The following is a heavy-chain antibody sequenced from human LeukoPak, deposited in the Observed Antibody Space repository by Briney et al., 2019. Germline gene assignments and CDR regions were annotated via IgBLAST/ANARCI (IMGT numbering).Heavy chain of an antibody. V-gene: IGHV4-59*12. D-gene: IGHD1-7*01. CDR2: IYYSGST. CDR1: GGSISSYY. CDR3: ARDPWNYGHPNWFDP. Sequence: KPSETLSLTCTVSGGSISSYYWSWIRQPPGKGLEWIGYIYYSGSTNYNPSLKSRVTISVDTSKNQFSLKLSSVTAADTAVYYCARDPWNYGHPNWFDPWGQGTLVTVSS. J-gene: IGHJ5*02.